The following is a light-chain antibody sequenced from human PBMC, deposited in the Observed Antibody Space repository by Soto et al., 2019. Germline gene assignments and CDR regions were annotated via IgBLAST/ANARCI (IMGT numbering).Light chain of an antibody. V-gene: IGKV1-33*01. Sequence: DIQMTQSPSSLSASVGDRVTITCQASQDISNYLNWYQQKPGKAPKLLFYDASNVETGVPSRFSGSGSGTDFTFSISSLQPEDIATYYCQQYDNLPLTFGGGNKVEIK. CDR3: QQYDNLPLT. CDR1: QDISNY. CDR2: DAS. J-gene: IGKJ4*01.